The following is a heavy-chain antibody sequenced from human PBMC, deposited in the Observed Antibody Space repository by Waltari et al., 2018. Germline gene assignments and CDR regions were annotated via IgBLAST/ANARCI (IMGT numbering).Heavy chain of an antibody. V-gene: IGHV3-48*04. CDR2: ISSSSSTR. CDR3: ARSPRRPHYMDV. Sequence: EVQLVESGGGLVQPGGSLRLSCAASGFTFSSYSMNWVRQAPGKGLEWVSYISSSSSTRYYADSVKGRFTISRDNAKNSLYLQMNSLRAEDTAVYYCARSPRRPHYMDVWGKGTTVTISS. J-gene: IGHJ6*03. CDR1: GFTFSSYS.